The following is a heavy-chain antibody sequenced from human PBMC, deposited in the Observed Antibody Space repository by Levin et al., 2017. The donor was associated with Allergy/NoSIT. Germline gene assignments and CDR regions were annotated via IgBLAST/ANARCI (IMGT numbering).Heavy chain of an antibody. CDR1: GGSISRSS. D-gene: IGHD3-10*01. CDR2: IYYSGNT. J-gene: IGHJ5*02. CDR3: ARFGDSGSFYNWFDP. Sequence: SQTLSLPCTVSGGSISRSSWSWIRQPPGKGLEWIGYIYYSGNTNYGPSLKSRVTMSVDTSKNQFSLRLSSVTAADTAMYFCARFGDSGSFYNWFDPWGQGTLVTVSS. V-gene: IGHV4-59*08.